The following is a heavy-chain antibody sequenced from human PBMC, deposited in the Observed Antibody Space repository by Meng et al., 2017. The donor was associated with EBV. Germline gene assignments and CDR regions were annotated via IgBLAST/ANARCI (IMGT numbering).Heavy chain of an antibody. J-gene: IGHJ4*02. CDR3: AEGRGTFDY. CDR2: VNHAGRT. V-gene: IGHV4-34*01. Sequence: QVQIRQGGAGRLKPSETLSLTCGLSGESFSGYYCSWVRQSPGKGLEWIGEVNHAGRTNFNPSLKSRVSISLDTSKNQFSLKLNSVTVADTAVYYCAEGRGTFDYWGRGTLVTVSS. CDR1: GESFSGYY.